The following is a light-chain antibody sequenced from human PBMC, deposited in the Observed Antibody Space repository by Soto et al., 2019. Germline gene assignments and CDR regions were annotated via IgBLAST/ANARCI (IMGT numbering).Light chain of an antibody. CDR1: QSVSSY. J-gene: IGKJ4*01. CDR2: DAS. CDR3: QQRSNWLT. V-gene: IGKV3-11*01. Sequence: EIVLTQSPATLSLSPGERATLSCRASQSVSSYLAWYQQKPGQAPRLLIYDASNRATGIPARFSGSGAGTVFTLIISFLEPDVLAVYYCQQRSNWLTFGGGTKVEIK.